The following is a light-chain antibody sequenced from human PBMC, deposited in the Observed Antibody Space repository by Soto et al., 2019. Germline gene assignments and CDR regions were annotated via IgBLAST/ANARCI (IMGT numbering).Light chain of an antibody. Sequence: DIQMTQSPSSVSASVGDRVTITCRASQGISSRLAWYQQKPGKAPNLLIYAASSLQSGVPSRFSGSGSETDFTLTIGSLQPEDFATYYCQQSNSFPLTFGXGTKVDIK. CDR2: AAS. CDR3: QQSNSFPLT. CDR1: QGISSR. V-gene: IGKV1-12*01. J-gene: IGKJ4*01.